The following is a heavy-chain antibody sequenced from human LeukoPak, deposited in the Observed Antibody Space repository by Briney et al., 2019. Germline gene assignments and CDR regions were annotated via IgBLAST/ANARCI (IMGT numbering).Heavy chain of an antibody. V-gene: IGHV1-2*02. J-gene: IGHJ3*01. D-gene: IGHD3-10*01. Sequence: ASVKVSCKTSGYPFIDYYLHWLRQAPGQRLEWMGWVDPHSGTTTYAQHFQGRVTMTRDTSTNTVHMELTSVRPDDTALYFCARIGGYYYSGVYDSHGFVKWGQGTMVIVSS. CDR2: VDPHSGTT. CDR3: ARIGGYYYSGVYDSHGFVK. CDR1: GYPFIDYY.